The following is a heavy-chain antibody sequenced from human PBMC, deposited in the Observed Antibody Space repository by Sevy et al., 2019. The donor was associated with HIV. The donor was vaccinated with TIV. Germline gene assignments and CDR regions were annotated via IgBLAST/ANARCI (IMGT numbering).Heavy chain of an antibody. CDR3: AKDFSDVYYYDSSATVDY. D-gene: IGHD3-22*01. V-gene: IGHV3-23*01. Sequence: GGSLRLSCAASGIAFSTYAMFWVRQAPGKGLEWDSSISASGYSTYYADSVKRRFTLSRDNSRNTLDLQMNSLRADDTAVYYCAKDFSDVYYYDSSATVDYWGQGTLVTISS. CDR2: ISASGYST. CDR1: GIAFSTYA. J-gene: IGHJ4*02.